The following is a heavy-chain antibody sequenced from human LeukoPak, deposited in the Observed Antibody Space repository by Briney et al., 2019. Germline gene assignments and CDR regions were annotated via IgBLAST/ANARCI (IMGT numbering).Heavy chain of an antibody. Sequence: KSGGSLRLSCAASGFTVSSNYMSWVRQAPGKGLEWVSYISSSSSYTNYADSVKGRFTISRDNAKNSLYLQMNSLRAEDTAVYYCARGLSVIRGDAFDIWGQGTMVTVSS. CDR2: ISSSSSYT. D-gene: IGHD3-22*01. V-gene: IGHV3-11*05. CDR3: ARGLSVIRGDAFDI. J-gene: IGHJ3*02. CDR1: GFTVSSNY.